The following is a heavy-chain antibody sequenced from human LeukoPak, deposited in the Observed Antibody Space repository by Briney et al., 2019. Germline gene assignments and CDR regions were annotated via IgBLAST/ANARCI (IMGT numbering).Heavy chain of an antibody. V-gene: IGHV4-34*01. D-gene: IGHD3-10*01. Sequence: SETLSLTRAVYGGSFSGYYWSWIRQPPGKGLEWIGEINHSGSTNYNPSLKSRVTISVDTSKNQFSLKLSSVTAADTAVYYCARGQRVWFLELNTAWFDPWGQGTLVTVSS. CDR2: INHSGST. J-gene: IGHJ5*02. CDR3: ARGQRVWFLELNTAWFDP. CDR1: GGSFSGYY.